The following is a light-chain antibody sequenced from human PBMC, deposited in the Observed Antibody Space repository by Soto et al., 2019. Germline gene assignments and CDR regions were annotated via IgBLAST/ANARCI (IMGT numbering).Light chain of an antibody. Sequence: QSVLTQPRSVSGSPGQSVTISCTGTSSDVGVYDYVSWHQQHPGKAPRVLIFDVSERPSGVPDRFSGSKSGDTASLTISALQAEDEADYYCCSYAGSYTYVFGSGTKVTVL. CDR1: SSDVGVYDY. CDR2: DVS. J-gene: IGLJ1*01. V-gene: IGLV2-11*01. CDR3: CSYAGSYTYV.